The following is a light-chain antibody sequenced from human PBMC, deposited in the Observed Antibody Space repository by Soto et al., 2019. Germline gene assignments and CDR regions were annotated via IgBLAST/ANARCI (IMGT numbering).Light chain of an antibody. J-gene: IGKJ5*01. CDR1: QTISSW. CDR2: KAS. V-gene: IGKV1-5*03. CDR3: QQGYSTPRT. Sequence: DIQMTQSPSTLSGSVGDRVTITCRASQTISSWLAWYQQKPGKAPKLLIYKASTLKSGVPSRFSGSGSGTDFTLTISSLQPEDFATYYCQQGYSTPRTFGQGTRLEIK.